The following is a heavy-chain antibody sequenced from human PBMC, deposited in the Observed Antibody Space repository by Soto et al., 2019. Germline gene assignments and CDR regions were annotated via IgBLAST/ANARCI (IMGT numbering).Heavy chain of an antibody. CDR2: IFYSGST. D-gene: IGHD2-15*01. CDR1: GGSISSSSYY. Sequence: SETLSLTCTVSGGSISSSSYYWGWIRQPPGKGLEWIGSIFYSGSTYYNPSLKNRGTISGDTSKNQISLKMSSVTVAYTAVFYCARHLAYCSAGSCYSDFPYYGMDVWGQGTTVT. CDR3: ARHLAYCSAGSCYSDFPYYGMDV. J-gene: IGHJ6*02. V-gene: IGHV4-39*01.